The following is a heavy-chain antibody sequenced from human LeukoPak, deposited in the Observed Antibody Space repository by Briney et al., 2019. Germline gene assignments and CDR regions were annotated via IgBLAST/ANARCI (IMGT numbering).Heavy chain of an antibody. D-gene: IGHD1-26*01. Sequence: ASVKVSCKASGYTFISFNINWVRQAPGQGLEWMGCISAYNGNTNYAQNLQGRVTMTTDTSTSTAYLELRSLRSDDTAVYYCAIPPGARDWGQGTLVTVSS. CDR2: ISAYNGNT. CDR1: GYTFISFN. CDR3: AIPPGARD. V-gene: IGHV1-18*01. J-gene: IGHJ4*02.